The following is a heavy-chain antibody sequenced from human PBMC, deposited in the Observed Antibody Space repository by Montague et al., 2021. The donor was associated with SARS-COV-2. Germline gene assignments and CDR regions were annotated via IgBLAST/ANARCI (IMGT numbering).Heavy chain of an antibody. CDR1: GGSISRYY. CDR3: ARSRENYNILTGYPYYFDY. V-gene: IGHV4-59*01. CDR2: IYYSGST. Sequence: SETLSFTCTVSGGSISRYYWNWIRQPPGKGLGWIAYIYYSGSTNYNPSLKSRVTISVDTSKNQFSLKLSSVTAADTAVYYCARSRENYNILTGYPYYFDYWGQGTLVTVSS. J-gene: IGHJ4*02. D-gene: IGHD3-9*01.